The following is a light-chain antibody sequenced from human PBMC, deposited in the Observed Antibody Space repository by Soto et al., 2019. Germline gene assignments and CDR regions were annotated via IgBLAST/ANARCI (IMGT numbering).Light chain of an antibody. V-gene: IGKV3-15*01. J-gene: IGKJ5*01. CDR2: GAS. CDR3: QQYNNWPIT. CDR1: QSVGSS. Sequence: SPATLSVSPGERATLSCRASQSVGSSLALYQQKPGQAPRLLIYGASTGATGLPARFSGSGSGTEFTLTINSLQSEDFTVYYCQQYNNWPITFGQGTRLEIK.